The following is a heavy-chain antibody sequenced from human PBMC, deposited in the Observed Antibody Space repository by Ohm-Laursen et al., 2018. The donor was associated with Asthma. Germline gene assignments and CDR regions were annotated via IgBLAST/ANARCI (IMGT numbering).Heavy chain of an antibody. V-gene: IGHV3-30*03. D-gene: IGHD5-12*01. CDR2: ISYGGSKK. CDR1: GFSFSSYA. J-gene: IGHJ5*02. Sequence: SLRLSCAASGFSFSSYAMHWVRQAPGMGLEWVAVISYGGSKKFYADSVKGRFTISRDNSKNTLYLQMNSLRAEDTAVYYCARVYSGYDSWGQGTLVTVSS. CDR3: ARVYSGYDS.